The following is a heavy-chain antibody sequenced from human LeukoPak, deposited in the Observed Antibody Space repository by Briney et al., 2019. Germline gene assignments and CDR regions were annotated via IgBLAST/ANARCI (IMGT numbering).Heavy chain of an antibody. CDR3: ARRLDL. V-gene: IGHV4-34*01. Sequence: SETLSLTCAVYGGSFSGYYWSWIRQPPGRGLEWIGEINHSGSTTYNPSLKSRVTISVDTSKKQFFLKLSSVTAADTAVYYCARRLDLWAVAPWSLSPQ. CDR1: GGSFSGYY. CDR2: INHSGST. J-gene: IGHJ2*01.